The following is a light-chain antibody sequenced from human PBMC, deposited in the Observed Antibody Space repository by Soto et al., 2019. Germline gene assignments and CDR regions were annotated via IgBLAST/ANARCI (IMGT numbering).Light chain of an antibody. CDR1: SSDVGGYDY. CDR3: ISYASINTYV. Sequence: QLVLTQPASVSGSPGQSITISCTGTSSDVGGYDYVSWYQQHPGKAPKLMIYDVTNRPSGVSNRFSGSKSGNTASLTISGLQAEDEADYYCISYASINTYVFGTGTKLTVL. J-gene: IGLJ1*01. V-gene: IGLV2-14*01. CDR2: DVT.